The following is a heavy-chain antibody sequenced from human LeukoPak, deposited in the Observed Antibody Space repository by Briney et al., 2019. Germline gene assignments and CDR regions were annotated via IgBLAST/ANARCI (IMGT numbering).Heavy chain of an antibody. V-gene: IGHV3-23*01. D-gene: IGHD4-17*01. CDR1: GFTFSSCA. J-gene: IGHJ5*02. Sequence: PGGSLRLSCAASGFTFSSCAMNWVRQAPGKGLEWVSAISGSGSTTYYADSVKGRFTISRDNSKNTLNLQMNSLRAEDTAIYYCALHINGDYESRFDPWGQGTLVTVSS. CDR3: ALHINGDYESRFDP. CDR2: ISGSGSTT.